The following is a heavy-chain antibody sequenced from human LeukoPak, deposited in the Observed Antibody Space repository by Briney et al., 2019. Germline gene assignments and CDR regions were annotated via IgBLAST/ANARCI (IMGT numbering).Heavy chain of an antibody. CDR3: AKDRLAVAGTYVDY. CDR2: ISGNSGST. J-gene: IGHJ4*02. V-gene: IGHV3-23*01. CDR1: GFAFSSYA. D-gene: IGHD6-19*01. Sequence: GGSLRLSCAASGFAFSSYAMTWVRQAPGKGLEWVSAISGNSGSTYYADSVKGRFTISRDNSKNTLYLQMNSLRAEDMALYYCAKDRLAVAGTYVDYWGQGTLVTVSS.